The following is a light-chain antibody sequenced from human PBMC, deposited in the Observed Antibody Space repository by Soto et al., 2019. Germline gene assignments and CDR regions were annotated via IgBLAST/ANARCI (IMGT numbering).Light chain of an antibody. V-gene: IGLV2-11*01. J-gene: IGLJ3*02. CDR2: GVS. CDR3: CSYAGSYSVV. CDR1: SSDVGGYNY. Sequence: QSALTQPRSVSGSPGQSVTISCTGTSSDVGGYNYVSWYQHHPGKAPKLMIYGVSKRPSGVPDRFSGSKSGYTASLTISGLQADDEADYYCCSYAGSYSVVLGGGTKVTVL.